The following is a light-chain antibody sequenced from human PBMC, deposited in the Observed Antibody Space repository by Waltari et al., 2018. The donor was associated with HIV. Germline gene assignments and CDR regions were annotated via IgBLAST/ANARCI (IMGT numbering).Light chain of an antibody. V-gene: IGKV1-39*01. Sequence: IQMTQSPSSLSASVGDRVSMSCRASENIERYLNWLQQRPGKAPKLLIYGAFTLQTGVPSRFSASGSGTDFTLTIRNLQPEDVAPYFCQQSSITPLTFGGGTRVDIK. J-gene: IGKJ4*01. CDR3: QQSSITPLT. CDR1: ENIERY. CDR2: GAF.